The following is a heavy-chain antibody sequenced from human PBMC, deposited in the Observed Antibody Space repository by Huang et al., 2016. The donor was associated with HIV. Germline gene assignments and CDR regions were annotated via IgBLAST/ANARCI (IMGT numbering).Heavy chain of an antibody. CDR1: GGSFRNFA. D-gene: IGHD3-22*01. CDR2: IIPTLGTA. CDR3: ATVDYYDTSGPQRGYFDN. Sequence: QVQLVQSGAEVKKPGSSVKVSCKASGGSFRNFAIGWVRQAPGQGLEWMGGIIPTLGTANYAQKCQGSVTIIADESTSTAYMELSSLRSEDTAVYYCATVDYYDTSGPQRGYFDNWGQGTLVTVSS. V-gene: IGHV1-69*01. J-gene: IGHJ4*02.